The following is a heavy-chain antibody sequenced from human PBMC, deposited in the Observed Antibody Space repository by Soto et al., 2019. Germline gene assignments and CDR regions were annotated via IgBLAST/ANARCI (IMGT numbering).Heavy chain of an antibody. Sequence: ASVKVSCKASGGTFSSYAISWVRQAPGQGLEWMGGIIPIFGTANYAQKFQGRVTITADESTSTAYMELSSLRSEDTAVYYCARGNRYCSGGSGDAANYYYYGMDVWGQGTTVTVAS. CDR3: ARGNRYCSGGSGDAANYYYYGMDV. D-gene: IGHD2-15*01. J-gene: IGHJ6*02. CDR1: GGTFSSYA. CDR2: IIPIFGTA. V-gene: IGHV1-69*13.